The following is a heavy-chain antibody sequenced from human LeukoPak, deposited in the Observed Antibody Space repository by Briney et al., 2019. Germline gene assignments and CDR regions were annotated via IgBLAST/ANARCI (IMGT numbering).Heavy chain of an antibody. CDR2: ISSSSSYI. CDR3: ATERNYHDSSGYHAFDY. D-gene: IGHD3-22*01. V-gene: IGHV3-21*01. J-gene: IGHJ4*02. Sequence: PGGSLRLSXAASGFSFSSYDMNWVRQAPGKGLEWVSSISSSSSYIYYADSVKGRFTISRDNSKNTLYLQMNSLRAGDTAVYYCATERNYHDSSGYHAFDYWGQGTLVTVSS. CDR1: GFSFSSYD.